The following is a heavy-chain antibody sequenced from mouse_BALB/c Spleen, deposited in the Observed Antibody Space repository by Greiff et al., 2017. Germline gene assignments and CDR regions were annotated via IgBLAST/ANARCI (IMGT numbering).Heavy chain of an antibody. V-gene: IGHV3-2*02. J-gene: IGHJ4*01. Sequence: DVKLQESGPGLVKPSQSLSLTCTVTGYSITSDSAWNWIRQFPGNKLEWMGYISYSGSTSYNPSLKSRISITRDTSNNQFFLQLNSVTTEDTATYYCARSSRWSLFGGDYWGQGTSVTVSS. CDR3: ARSSRWSLFGGDY. CDR1: GYSITSDSA. D-gene: IGHD2-3*01. CDR2: ISYSGST.